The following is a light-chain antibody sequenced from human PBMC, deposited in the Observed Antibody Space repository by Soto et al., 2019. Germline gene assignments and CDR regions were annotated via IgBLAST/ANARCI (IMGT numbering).Light chain of an antibody. CDR2: GDN. V-gene: IGLV1-44*01. CDR3: AAWDGSLNNVL. CDR1: GSSIGTNT. Sequence: QSVLTQPPSASGTPGQRVTISCSGSGSSIGTNTVNWYRQLPGTAPKLLIYGDNQRPSGVPDRFSGSKSGPSASLAISGLQSEDEAEYYCAAWDGSLNNVLFGGGTKLTVL. J-gene: IGLJ2*01.